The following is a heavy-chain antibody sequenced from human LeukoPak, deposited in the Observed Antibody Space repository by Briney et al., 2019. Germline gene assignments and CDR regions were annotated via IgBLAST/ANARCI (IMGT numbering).Heavy chain of an antibody. V-gene: IGHV3-23*01. CDR3: AKPWGSYRYSAFDI. CDR2: ISGGGETT. Sequence: GGSLRLSCAASGFTFNNYAMNWVRQAPGKGLEWVSSISGGGETTYYADSAKGRFTISRDNSQNTLYLQMNSLRAEDTAVYYCAKPWGSYRYSAFDIWGQGTMVTVSS. CDR1: GFTFNNYA. J-gene: IGHJ3*02. D-gene: IGHD3-16*02.